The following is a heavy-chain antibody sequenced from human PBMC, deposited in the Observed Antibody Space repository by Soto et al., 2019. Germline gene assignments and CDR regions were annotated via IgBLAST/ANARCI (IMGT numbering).Heavy chain of an antibody. D-gene: IGHD2-15*01. CDR1: GFTFSSYA. CDR3: AKGEDCSGGSCYLGDDDAFDI. V-gene: IGHV3-30-3*01. Sequence: PGGSLRLSCAASGFTFSSYAMHWVRQAPGKGLEWVAVISYDGSNKYYADSVKGRFTISRDNSKNTLYLLMNSLRAEDTAVYYCAKGEDCSGGSCYLGDDDAFDIWGQGTMVTVSS. CDR2: ISYDGSNK. J-gene: IGHJ3*02.